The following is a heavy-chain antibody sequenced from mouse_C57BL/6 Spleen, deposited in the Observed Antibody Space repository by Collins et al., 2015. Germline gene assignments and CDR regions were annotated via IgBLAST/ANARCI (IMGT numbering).Heavy chain of an antibody. D-gene: IGHD2-4*01. Sequence: QVQLRQPGAELVRPGSSVKLSCKASGYTFTSYWMHWVKQRPIQGLEWIGNIDPSDSETHYNQKFKDKATLTVDKSSSTAYMQLSSLTSEDSAVYYCALYYDYPFWYFDVWGTGTTVTVSS. CDR1: GYTFTSYW. J-gene: IGHJ1*03. V-gene: IGHV1-52*01. CDR3: ALYYDYPFWYFDV. CDR2: IDPSDSET.